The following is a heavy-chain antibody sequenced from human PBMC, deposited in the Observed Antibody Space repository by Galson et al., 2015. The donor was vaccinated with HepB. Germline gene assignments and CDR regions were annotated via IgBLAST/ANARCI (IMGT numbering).Heavy chain of an antibody. CDR2: INTNTGNP. J-gene: IGHJ5*02. CDR1: GYTFTSYA. CDR3: ARDPPSSSSWYGSWFDP. V-gene: IGHV7-4-1*02. D-gene: IGHD6-13*01. Sequence: SVKVSCKASGYTFTSYAMNWVRQAPRQGLEWMGWINTNTGNPTYAQGFTGRFVFSLDTSVSTAYLQISSLKAEDTAVYYCARDPPSSSSWYGSWFDPWGQGTLVTVSS.